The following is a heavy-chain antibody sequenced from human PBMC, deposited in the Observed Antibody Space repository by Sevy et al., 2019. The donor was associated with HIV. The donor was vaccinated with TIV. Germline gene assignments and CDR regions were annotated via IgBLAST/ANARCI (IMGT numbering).Heavy chain of an antibody. CDR2: ISYDGSNK. J-gene: IGHJ4*02. D-gene: IGHD6-19*01. CDR1: GFTFSSYA. Sequence: GGSLRLSCAASGFTFSSYAMHWVRQAPGKGLEWVAVISYDGSNKYYADSVKGRFTISRDNSKNTLYLQMNSLRVEDTAVYYCANDIAAKYSSGWYAYWGQGTLVTVSS. CDR3: ANDIAAKYSSGWYAY. V-gene: IGHV3-30-3*02.